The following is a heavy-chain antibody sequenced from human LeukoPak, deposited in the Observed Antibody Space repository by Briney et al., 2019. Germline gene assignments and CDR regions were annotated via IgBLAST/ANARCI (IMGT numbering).Heavy chain of an antibody. D-gene: IGHD4-17*01. Sequence: GRSLRLSCAASGFTFDDYAMHWVRQAPGKGLEWVSGISWNSGSIGYADSVKGRFTISRDNAKNSLYLQMNSLRAEDTALYYCAKAAVPTHGDTLDYWGQGTLVTVSS. CDR1: GFTFDDYA. CDR3: AKAAVPTHGDTLDY. J-gene: IGHJ4*02. CDR2: ISWNSGSI. V-gene: IGHV3-9*01.